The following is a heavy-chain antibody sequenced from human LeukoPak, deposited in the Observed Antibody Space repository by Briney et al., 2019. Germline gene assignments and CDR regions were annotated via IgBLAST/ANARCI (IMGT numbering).Heavy chain of an antibody. D-gene: IGHD3-16*02. Sequence: VASVKVSCKASRYSFTDYYMHWVRQAPGQGLEWMGWINPNSRATNYAQRFQGRVIMTGDTSLSTAYMELSRLRSDDTAVYFCARGLITSGGVIANFDYWGQGTLVTASS. CDR1: RYSFTDYY. CDR3: ARGLITSGGVIANFDY. J-gene: IGHJ4*02. CDR2: INPNSRAT. V-gene: IGHV1-2*02.